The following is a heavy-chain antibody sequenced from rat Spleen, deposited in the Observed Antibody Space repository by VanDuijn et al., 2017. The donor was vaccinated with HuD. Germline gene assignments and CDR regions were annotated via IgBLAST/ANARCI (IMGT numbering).Heavy chain of an antibody. CDR2: ISNSGGST. V-gene: IGHV5-31*01. Sequence: EVKLVESGGGLVQPGRSLKLSCAASGFYFNDYWMGWVRQAPGKGLEWVASISNSGGSTYYPDSVKGRFTISRDNAQNTLYLQLNSLRSEDTATYYCTREGNSGYDYWGQGVMVTVSS. D-gene: IGHD4-3*01. CDR3: TREGNSGYDY. CDR1: GFYFNDYW. J-gene: IGHJ2*01.